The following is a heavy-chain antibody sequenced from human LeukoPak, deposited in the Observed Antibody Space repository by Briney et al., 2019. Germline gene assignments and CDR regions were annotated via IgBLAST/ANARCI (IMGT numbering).Heavy chain of an antibody. CDR3: ARIIFGVVIDI. D-gene: IGHD3-3*01. V-gene: IGHV4-39*07. CDR1: GGSINSSSYY. Sequence: PSETLSLTCIVSGGSINSSSYYWGWIRQPPGKGLELIGSIYYSGSTYYNPSLKSRVTISVDTSKNQFSLKLSSVTAADTAVYYCARIIFGVVIDIWGQGTMVTVSS. J-gene: IGHJ3*02. CDR2: IYYSGST.